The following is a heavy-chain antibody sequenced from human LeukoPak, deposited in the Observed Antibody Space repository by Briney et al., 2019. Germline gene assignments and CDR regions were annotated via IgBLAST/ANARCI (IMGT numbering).Heavy chain of an antibody. J-gene: IGHJ5*02. V-gene: IGHV1-18*04. Sequence: GASVKASCKISGYNLRSYGISWVRQAPGQGLEWLGWISPYSGNTNYTEKVQHRVTMTTDTSTSTVYMELRSLRSDDTAIYYCAREQDSGMATINNWFDPWGQGTLVTVSS. CDR2: ISPYSGNT. CDR3: AREQDSGMATINNWFDP. D-gene: IGHD5-24*01. CDR1: GYNLRSYG.